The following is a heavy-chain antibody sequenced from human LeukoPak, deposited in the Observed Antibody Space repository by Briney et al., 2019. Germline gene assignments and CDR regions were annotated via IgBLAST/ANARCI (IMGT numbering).Heavy chain of an antibody. D-gene: IGHD3-22*01. Sequence: SETLSLTCTVSGGSISSSSYYWGWIRQPPGKGLEWIGNIYYSGSTYYNPSLKIRVTISVDTSKNQFSLKLSSVTAADTAVYYCARQYYYDSSGYYGSVDSYYYMDVWGKGTTVTVSS. V-gene: IGHV4-39*01. CDR1: GGSISSSSYY. J-gene: IGHJ6*03. CDR3: ARQYYYDSSGYYGSVDSYYYMDV. CDR2: IYYSGST.